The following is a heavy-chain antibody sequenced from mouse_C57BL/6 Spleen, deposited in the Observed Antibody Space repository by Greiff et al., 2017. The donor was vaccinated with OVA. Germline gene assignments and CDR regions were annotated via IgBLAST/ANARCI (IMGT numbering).Heavy chain of an antibody. CDR2: IRNKANGYTT. CDR3: ARYNGNHDY. J-gene: IGHJ2*01. Sequence: EVQLVESGGGLVQPGGSLSLSCAASGFTFTDYYMSWVRQPPGKALEWLGFIRNKANGYTTEYSASVKGRFTISRDNSQSILYLQMNALRAEDSATYYCARYNGNHDYWGKGTTLTVSS. D-gene: IGHD2-1*01. V-gene: IGHV7-3*01. CDR1: GFTFTDYY.